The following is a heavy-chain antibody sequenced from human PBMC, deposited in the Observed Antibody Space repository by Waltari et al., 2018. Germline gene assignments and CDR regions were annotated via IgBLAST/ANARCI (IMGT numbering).Heavy chain of an antibody. CDR1: GGSISSYS. CDR3: AREGYSGAPGD. D-gene: IGHD5-18*01. V-gene: IGHV4-59*01. CDR2: IYYSGST. J-gene: IGHJ4*02. Sequence: QVQLQESGPGLVQPSETLSLTCPVSGGSISSYSWSWIRQPPGKGLEWIGYIYYSGSTNYNPSLKSRVTISVDTSKNQFSLKLSSVTAADTAVYYCAREGYSGAPGDWGQGTLVTVSS.